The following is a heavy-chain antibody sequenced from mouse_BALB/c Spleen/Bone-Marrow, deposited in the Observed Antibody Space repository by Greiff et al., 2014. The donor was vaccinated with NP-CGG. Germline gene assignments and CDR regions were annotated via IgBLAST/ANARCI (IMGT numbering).Heavy chain of an antibody. CDR3: AAYYRYLAWFAY. J-gene: IGHJ3*01. D-gene: IGHD2-14*01. V-gene: IGHV14-3*02. Sequence: DVKLQESGAELVKPGASVKLSCTASGFNIKDTYMHWVKQRPEQGLEWIGRIDPANGNTKYDPKFQGKATITADTSSNTAYLQPSSLTSEDTAVYYCAAYYRYLAWFAYWGQGTLVTVSA. CDR2: IDPANGNT. CDR1: GFNIKDTY.